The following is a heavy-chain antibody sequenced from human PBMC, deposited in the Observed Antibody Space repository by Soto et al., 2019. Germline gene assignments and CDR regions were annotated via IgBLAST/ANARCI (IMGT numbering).Heavy chain of an antibody. J-gene: IGHJ4*02. V-gene: IGHV1-2*02. Sequence: GASVKVSCKASGYTFTGYYMHWVRQAPGQGLEWMGWINPNSGGTNYAQKFQGRVTMTRDTSISTAYMELSRLRSDDAAVYYCARSVGSYDSSGYYFDYWGQGTLVTVSS. D-gene: IGHD3-22*01. CDR3: ARSVGSYDSSGYYFDY. CDR2: INPNSGGT. CDR1: GYTFTGYY.